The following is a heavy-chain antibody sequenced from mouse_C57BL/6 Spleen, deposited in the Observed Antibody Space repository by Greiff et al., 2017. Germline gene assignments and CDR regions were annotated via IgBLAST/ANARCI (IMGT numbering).Heavy chain of an antibody. J-gene: IGHJ1*03. V-gene: IGHV5-9*01. Sequence: VQRVESGGGLVKPGGSLKLSCAASGFTFSSYTMSWVRQTPEKRLEWVATISGGGGNTYYPDSVKGRFTISRDNAKNTLYLQMSSLRSEDTALYYCARRGGYGNYGYFDVWGTGTTVTVSS. CDR2: ISGGGGNT. D-gene: IGHD2-1*01. CDR3: ARRGGYGNYGYFDV. CDR1: GFTFSSYT.